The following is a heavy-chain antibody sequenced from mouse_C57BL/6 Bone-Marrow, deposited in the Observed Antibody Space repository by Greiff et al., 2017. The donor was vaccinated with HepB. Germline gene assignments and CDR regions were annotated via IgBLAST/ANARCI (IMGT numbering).Heavy chain of an antibody. CDR1: GYTFTSYW. Sequence: VQLQQPGAELVRPGSSVKLSCKASGYTFTSYWMHWVKQRPIQGLEWIGNIDPSDSETHYNQKFKDKATLTVDKSSSTAYMQLSSLSSEDSAVYYCAREVFTTVVATYYFDYWGQGTTLTVSS. D-gene: IGHD1-1*01. J-gene: IGHJ2*01. CDR2: IDPSDSET. V-gene: IGHV1-52*01. CDR3: AREVFTTVVATYYFDY.